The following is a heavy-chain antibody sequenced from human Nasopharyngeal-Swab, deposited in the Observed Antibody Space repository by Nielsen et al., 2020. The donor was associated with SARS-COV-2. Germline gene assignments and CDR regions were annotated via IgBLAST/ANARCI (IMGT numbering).Heavy chain of an antibody. Sequence: GESLKISCAASGFTFSSYGMHWVRQAPGKGLEWVAVIWYDGSNKYYADSVKGRFTISRDNSKTTLYLQMNSLRAEDTAVYYCARVTHDYGDYGWFDPWGQGTLVTVSS. V-gene: IGHV3-33*01. CDR1: GFTFSSYG. D-gene: IGHD4-17*01. J-gene: IGHJ5*02. CDR3: ARVTHDYGDYGWFDP. CDR2: IWYDGSNK.